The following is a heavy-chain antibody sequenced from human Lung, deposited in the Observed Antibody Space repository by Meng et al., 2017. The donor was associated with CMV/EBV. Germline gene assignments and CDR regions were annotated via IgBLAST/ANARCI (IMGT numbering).Heavy chain of an antibody. Sequence: GGSLRLSCAASRFTFSSYAMHWVRQAPGKGLEWVATISYDGRNEYYADSLKGRFTISRDNSKNTLYLQVNSPRPEDTAVYYCARGTRFLDWSLYGVIDYWGQGTLVTGSS. D-gene: IGHD3/OR15-3a*01. J-gene: IGHJ4*02. CDR3: ARGTRFLDWSLYGVIDY. CDR2: ISYDGRNE. V-gene: IGHV3-30*04. CDR1: RFTFSSYA.